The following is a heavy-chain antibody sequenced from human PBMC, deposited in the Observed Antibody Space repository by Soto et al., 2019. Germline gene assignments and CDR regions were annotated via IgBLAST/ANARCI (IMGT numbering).Heavy chain of an antibody. Sequence: PGGSLRLSCAASGFTFSDYYMSWIRQAPGKGLEWVSYICSSSSYTNYADSVKGRFTISRDNAKNSLYLQMNSLRAEDTAVYYCARDRYSGYDFNYYYGMDVWGQGTTVTVSS. CDR3: ARDRYSGYDFNYYYGMDV. D-gene: IGHD5-12*01. J-gene: IGHJ6*02. CDR2: ICSSSSYT. V-gene: IGHV3-11*05. CDR1: GFTFSDYY.